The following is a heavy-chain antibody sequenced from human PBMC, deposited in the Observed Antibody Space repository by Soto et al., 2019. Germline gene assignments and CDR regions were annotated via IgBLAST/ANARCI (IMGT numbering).Heavy chain of an antibody. CDR3: ARDFGTTSRFDP. CDR1: GGSINNQY. V-gene: IGHV4-59*11. Sequence: SETLSLTCTVSGGSINNQYWTWIRQPPGKGLEWIGYISHNGNTNYNPSLRSRVIISSDTSKSQFSLKVSSVTAADTAVYYCARDFGTTSRFDPWGQGILVTVSS. J-gene: IGHJ5*02. CDR2: ISHNGNT. D-gene: IGHD1-7*01.